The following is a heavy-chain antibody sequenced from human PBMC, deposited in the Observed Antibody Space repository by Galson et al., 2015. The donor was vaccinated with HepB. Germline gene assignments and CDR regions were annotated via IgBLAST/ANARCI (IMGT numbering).Heavy chain of an antibody. V-gene: IGHV3-66*04. CDR1: GFTVNSHYY. D-gene: IGHD3-16*01. Sequence: SLRLSCAASGFTVNSHYYMSWVRQAPGKGLEWVGVIYSAGNAYYGDSVQGRFTLSRDNFKRTMYLQMNSLRAEDTAVYYCVRHLDGYAYYYGLDVWGQGTTVTVSS. CDR3: VRHLDGYAYYYGLDV. J-gene: IGHJ6*02. CDR2: IYSAGNA.